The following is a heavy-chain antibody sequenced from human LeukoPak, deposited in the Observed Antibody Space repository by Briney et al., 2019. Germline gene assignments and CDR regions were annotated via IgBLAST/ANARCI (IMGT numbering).Heavy chain of an antibody. Sequence: SQTLSLTCAISGDSVSSNSAAWNWIRQSPSRGLEWLGGTYYRSKWYNDYAVSVKSRITINPDTSKNQFSLQLNSVTPEDTAVYYCAREGIAAAGEPYYFDYWGQGTLVTVSS. CDR1: GDSVSSNSAA. V-gene: IGHV6-1*01. CDR2: TYYRSKWYN. J-gene: IGHJ4*02. CDR3: AREGIAAAGEPYYFDY. D-gene: IGHD6-13*01.